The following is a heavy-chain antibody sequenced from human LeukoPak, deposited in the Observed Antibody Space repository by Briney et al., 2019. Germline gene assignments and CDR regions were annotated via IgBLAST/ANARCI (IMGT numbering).Heavy chain of an antibody. CDR2: VSGSGGST. J-gene: IGHJ4*02. Sequence: GGSLRLSCAASGFTFRSCAMIWVRQAPGNGLEWVSGVSGSGGSTYYADSLKGRFTISRNNSKNTLYLQMNSLRAEDTAVYYCAKASDFWSGPIDYWGQGTLVTVSS. CDR3: AKASDFWSGPIDY. V-gene: IGHV3-23*01. CDR1: GFTFRSCA. D-gene: IGHD3-3*01.